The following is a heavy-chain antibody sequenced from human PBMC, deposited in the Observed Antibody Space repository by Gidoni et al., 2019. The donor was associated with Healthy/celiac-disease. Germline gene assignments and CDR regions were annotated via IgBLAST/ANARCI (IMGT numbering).Heavy chain of an antibody. D-gene: IGHD5-18*01. Sequence: QVQLQESGPGLVKPSQTLSLTCTVSGGSISSGDYYWSWIRQPPGKGLEWIGYIYYSGSTYYNPSLKSRVTISVDTSKNQFSLKLSSVTAADTAVYYCARGQSGGYSYGENFDYWGQGTLVTVSS. J-gene: IGHJ4*02. CDR2: IYYSGST. CDR3: ARGQSGGYSYGENFDY. CDR1: GGSISSGDYY. V-gene: IGHV4-30-4*01.